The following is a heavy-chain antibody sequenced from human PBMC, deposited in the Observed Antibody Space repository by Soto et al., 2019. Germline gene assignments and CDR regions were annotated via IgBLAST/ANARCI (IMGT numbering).Heavy chain of an antibody. CDR2: MNPNSGNT. Sequence: ASVKVSCKASGYTFTSYDISWVRQATGQGLEWMGWMNPNSGNTGYAQKFQGRVTMTRNTSISTAYMELSSLRSEDTAVYYCARARSSYGYSTDYYYYGMDVWGQGSTVTVSS. CDR1: GYTFTSYD. D-gene: IGHD5-18*01. CDR3: ARARSSYGYSTDYYYYGMDV. V-gene: IGHV1-8*01. J-gene: IGHJ6*02.